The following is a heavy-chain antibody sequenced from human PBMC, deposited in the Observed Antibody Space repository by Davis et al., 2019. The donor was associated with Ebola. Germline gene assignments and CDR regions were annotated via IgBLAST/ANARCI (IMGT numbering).Heavy chain of an antibody. CDR2: IYYSGST. CDR3: ASLYYDFWSGGYYYYGMDV. J-gene: IGHJ6*02. Sequence: MPSETLSLTCTVSGGSITSSSYYWGWIRQPPGKGLEWIGSIYYSGSTYYNPSLKSRVTTSVDTSKNQFSLKLSSVTAADTAVYYCASLYYDFWSGGYYYYGMDVWGQGTTVTVSS. V-gene: IGHV4-39*01. D-gene: IGHD3-3*01. CDR1: GGSITSSSYY.